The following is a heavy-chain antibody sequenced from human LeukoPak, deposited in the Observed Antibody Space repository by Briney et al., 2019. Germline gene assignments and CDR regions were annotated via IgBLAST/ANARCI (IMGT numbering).Heavy chain of an antibody. Sequence: PGGSLRLSCAASGFTFSSSAMHWVRQSPGKGLEWVAVISYDGSNKYYADSVKVRFTISRDNSKNTLYLQMNSLRAEDTAVYHCARGVDYGDYGFDYWGQGTLVTVSS. CDR3: ARGVDYGDYGFDY. V-gene: IGHV3-30-3*01. D-gene: IGHD4-17*01. CDR1: GFTFSSSA. CDR2: ISYDGSNK. J-gene: IGHJ4*02.